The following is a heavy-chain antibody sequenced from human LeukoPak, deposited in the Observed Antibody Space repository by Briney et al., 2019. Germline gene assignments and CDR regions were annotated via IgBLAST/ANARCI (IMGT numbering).Heavy chain of an antibody. D-gene: IGHD5-24*01. V-gene: IGHV4-38-2*02. CDR2: IYHSGST. CDR3: ARIDGYNCFDY. CDR1: GYSISSGYY. Sequence: SETLSLTCTVSGYSISSGYYWGWIRQPPGKGLEWIGSIYHSGSTYYNPSLKSRVTISVDTSKNQFSLKLSSVTAADTAVYYCARIDGYNCFDYWGQGTLVTVSS. J-gene: IGHJ4*02.